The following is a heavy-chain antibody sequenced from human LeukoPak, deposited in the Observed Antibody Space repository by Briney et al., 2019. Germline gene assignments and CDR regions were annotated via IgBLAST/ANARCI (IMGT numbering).Heavy chain of an antibody. D-gene: IGHD2-2*01. CDR2: IYYSGST. J-gene: IGHJ4*02. CDR1: GGSISSSSYY. Sequence: SETLSLTCTVSGGSISSSSYYWGWIRQPPGKGLEWIGSIYYSGSTYYNPSLKSRVTISVDTSKNQFSLKLSSVTAADTAVYYCARARRVYCSSTSCLLVGYFDYWGQGTLVTVSS. CDR3: ARARRVYCSSTSCLLVGYFDY. V-gene: IGHV4-39*07.